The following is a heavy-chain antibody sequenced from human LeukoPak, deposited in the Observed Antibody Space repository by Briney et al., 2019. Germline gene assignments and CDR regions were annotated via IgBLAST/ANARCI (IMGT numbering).Heavy chain of an antibody. V-gene: IGHV3-21*01. CDR3: VRELGAPAAGAFDL. CDR2: MGSSGTKG. CDR1: GFTFSSYS. D-gene: IGHD3-3*02. J-gene: IGHJ3*01. Sequence: PGGSLRLSCAGSGFTFSSYSMNWVRQAPGKGLEWVSSMGSSGTKGYYADSVKGRSIISRDNAKNSLSLQMNSLRAEDSALYYCVRELGAPAAGAFDLWGQGTLVTVSS.